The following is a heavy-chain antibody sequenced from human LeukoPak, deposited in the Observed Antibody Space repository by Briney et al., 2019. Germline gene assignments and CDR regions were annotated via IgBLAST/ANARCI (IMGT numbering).Heavy chain of an antibody. D-gene: IGHD1-26*01. CDR1: GYTFSSYE. Sequence: GGSLRLSCAASGYTFSSYEMNWVRQAPGKGLEGVSYISSSGTIKYYGDSVKGRFTISRDNAKNSLYLQMNSLRAEDTAVYYCARKAIVGAAFDYWGQGTLVTVSS. V-gene: IGHV3-48*03. CDR2: ISSSGTIK. CDR3: ARKAIVGAAFDY. J-gene: IGHJ4*02.